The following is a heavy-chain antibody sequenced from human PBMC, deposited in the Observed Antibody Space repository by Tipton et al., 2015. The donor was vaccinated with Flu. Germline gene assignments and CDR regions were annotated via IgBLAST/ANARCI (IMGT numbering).Heavy chain of an antibody. CDR1: GGTFSSYA. Sequence: QSGAEVKKPGSSVKVSCKASGGTFSSYAISWVRQAPGQGLEWMGGIIPIFGTANYAQKFQGRVTITADESTSTAYMELSSLRSEDTAVYYCAREVREDYYDSSGYPFDYWGQGTLVTVSS. D-gene: IGHD3-22*01. CDR3: AREVREDYYDSSGYPFDY. V-gene: IGHV1-69*01. J-gene: IGHJ4*02. CDR2: IIPIFGTA.